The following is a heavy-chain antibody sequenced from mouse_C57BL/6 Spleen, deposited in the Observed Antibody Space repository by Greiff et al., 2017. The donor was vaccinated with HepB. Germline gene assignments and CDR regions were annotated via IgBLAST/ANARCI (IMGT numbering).Heavy chain of an antibody. Sequence: EVKVVESGGGLVQPGGSLKLSCAASGFTFSDYYMYWVRQTPEKRLEWVAYISNGGGSTYYPDTVKGRFTISRDNAKNTLYLQMSRLKSEDTAMYYCANYDYDGSAYWGQGTLVTVSA. CDR3: ANYDYDGSAY. J-gene: IGHJ3*01. V-gene: IGHV5-12*01. CDR1: GFTFSDYY. D-gene: IGHD2-4*01. CDR2: ISNGGGST.